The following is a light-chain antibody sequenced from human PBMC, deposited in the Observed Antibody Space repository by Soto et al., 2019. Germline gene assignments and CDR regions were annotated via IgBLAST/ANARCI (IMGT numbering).Light chain of an antibody. CDR1: NSNIGARYD. Sequence: QSVLTQPPSVSGAPGQRVTISCTGSNSNIGARYDVHWYQHLPGTAPKLLIYGNTNRPSGAPDRFSGSTSGTSAALAITGLQAEDEADYYCQSYDSSLSGLVFGSGTKVTVL. V-gene: IGLV1-40*01. CDR2: GNT. CDR3: QSYDSSLSGLV. J-gene: IGLJ1*01.